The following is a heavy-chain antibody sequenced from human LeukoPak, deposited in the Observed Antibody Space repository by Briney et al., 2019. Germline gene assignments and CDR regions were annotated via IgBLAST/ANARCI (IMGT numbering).Heavy chain of an antibody. CDR3: ARDFWSGSVGFDP. CDR1: GAAISTYF. Sequence: SETLSLTCTVPGAAISTYFWSWIRQSPGKGLEWIGYIYSSGSTKYNPSLKSRVTISVDASKNQFALTLRSLTAADTVVYYCARDFWSGSVGFDPWGQGTLVTVSS. J-gene: IGHJ5*02. V-gene: IGHV4-59*01. CDR2: IYSSGST. D-gene: IGHD3-3*01.